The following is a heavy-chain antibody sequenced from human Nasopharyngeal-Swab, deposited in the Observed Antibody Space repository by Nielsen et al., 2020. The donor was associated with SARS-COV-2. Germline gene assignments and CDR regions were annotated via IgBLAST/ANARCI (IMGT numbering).Heavy chain of an antibody. CDR2: LNPNSGGT. V-gene: IGHV1-2*04. CDR3: ARDGGYSSSWYLGY. D-gene: IGHD6-13*01. Sequence: ASVKVSCKASGYTFTGYYIHWVRQAPGQGLEWMGWLNPNSGGTSYAQKFQGWVTMTRDTSISTAYMELSRLRSDDTAVYYCARDGGYSSSWYLGYWGQGTLVTVSS. CDR1: GYTFTGYY. J-gene: IGHJ4*02.